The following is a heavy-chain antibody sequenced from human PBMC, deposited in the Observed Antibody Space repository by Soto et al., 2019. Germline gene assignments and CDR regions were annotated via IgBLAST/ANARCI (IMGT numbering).Heavy chain of an antibody. Sequence: EVQLLESGGGFIQPGGSLRLSCAASGFTFSSYVMSWFRQAPGMGLEWVSGIGPSGTNTYYADSVKRRFTISTDNSKNTLFLQMNSLRAEDTAVYYCANETPYIDDYISVDYWGQGDLVTVSS. CDR3: ANETPYIDDYISVDY. V-gene: IGHV3-23*01. CDR2: IGPSGTNT. D-gene: IGHD4-4*01. CDR1: GFTFSSYV. J-gene: IGHJ4*02.